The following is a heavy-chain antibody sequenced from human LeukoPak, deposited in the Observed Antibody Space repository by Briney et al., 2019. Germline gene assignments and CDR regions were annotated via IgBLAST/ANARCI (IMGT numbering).Heavy chain of an antibody. Sequence: PGGSLRLSCAGSGFTFDDYAMHWVRQAPGKGLEWVSGISWNSRSIGYADSVKGRFTISRDNAKNSLYLQMNNLRVEDMALYYCVKDSSGSYWGGFDIWGQGTMVTVSS. V-gene: IGHV3-9*03. CDR1: GFTFDDYA. D-gene: IGHD1-26*01. CDR3: VKDSSGSYWGGFDI. J-gene: IGHJ3*02. CDR2: ISWNSRSI.